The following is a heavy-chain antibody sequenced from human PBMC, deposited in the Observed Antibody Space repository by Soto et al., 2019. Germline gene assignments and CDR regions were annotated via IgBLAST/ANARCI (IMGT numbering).Heavy chain of an antibody. CDR2: ISTYNGNT. V-gene: IGHV1-18*01. J-gene: IGHJ6*02. CDR1: GYTFTSYG. D-gene: IGHD4-17*01. Sequence: QVQLVQSGAEVKKPGASVKVSCKASGYTFTSYGISWVRQAPGEGLEWMGWISTYNGNTNYAQKLQGRVTMTTDTSTRTAYMELRSLRSDDTAVYYCARNYGDNYYYHGMDVWGQGTTVTVSS. CDR3: ARNYGDNYYYHGMDV.